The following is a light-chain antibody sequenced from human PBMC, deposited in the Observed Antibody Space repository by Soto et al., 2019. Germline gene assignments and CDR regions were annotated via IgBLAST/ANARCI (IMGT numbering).Light chain of an antibody. CDR1: QGITSW. CDR3: QQTSSFPLT. V-gene: IGKV1-12*01. CDR2: AAS. J-gene: IGKJ4*01. Sequence: DIQMTQSPSSVSASVGDSLTITCRASQGITSWLAWYQQKPGRAPKLLIYAASSLQSGVPSRFSGSGSGTDFTLNISSLQPEDFGTYYCQQTSSFPLTLGGGTKVEIK.